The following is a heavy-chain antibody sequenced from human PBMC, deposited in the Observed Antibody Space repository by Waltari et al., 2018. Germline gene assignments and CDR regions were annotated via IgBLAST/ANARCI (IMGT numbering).Heavy chain of an antibody. Sequence: EVQLLESGGGLVQPGGSLRLSCAASGFTFSSYAMSWVRQAPGKGLEWVSAFSGSGCGKDDADAVKGRVTSARDKSKNRRYLQMNSLRAEDTAVYYCANSYSSGSYWLLAGGIFDYWGQGTLVTVSS. CDR3: ANSYSSGSYWLLAGGIFDY. CDR1: GFTFSSYA. D-gene: IGHD3-10*01. J-gene: IGHJ4*02. CDR2: FSGSGCGK. V-gene: IGHV3-23*01.